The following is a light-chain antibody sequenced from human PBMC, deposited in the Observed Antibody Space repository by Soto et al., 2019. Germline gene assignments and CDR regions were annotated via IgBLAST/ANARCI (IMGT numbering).Light chain of an antibody. CDR1: SSDIGVYNY. CDR3: SSYAGSNNLYV. J-gene: IGLJ1*01. V-gene: IGLV2-8*01. CDR2: EVS. Sequence: QSVLTQPPSASGSPGQSVTISCTGTSSDIGVYNYVSWYQQHPGKAPKLMIYEVSERPSGVPDRFSGSKSGNTASLTVSGLQTEDGADYYCSSYAGSNNLYVFGTGTKLTVL.